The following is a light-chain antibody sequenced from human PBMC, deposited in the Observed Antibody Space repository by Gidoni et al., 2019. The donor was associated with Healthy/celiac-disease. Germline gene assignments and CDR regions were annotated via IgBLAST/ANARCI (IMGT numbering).Light chain of an antibody. Sequence: DIQMTQSPSTLSASVGDRVTITCRASQSISSGWAWYQQKPGKSPKLLIYNASSLESGVPSRFSGSGSGTEFTLTISSLQPDDFATYYCQQYNSYSRTFGQGTKVEIK. CDR3: QQYNSYSRT. J-gene: IGKJ1*01. CDR2: NAS. CDR1: QSISSG. V-gene: IGKV1-5*03.